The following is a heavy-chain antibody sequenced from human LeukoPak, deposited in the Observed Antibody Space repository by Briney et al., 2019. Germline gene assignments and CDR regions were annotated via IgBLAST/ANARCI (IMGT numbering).Heavy chain of an antibody. J-gene: IGHJ3*02. CDR2: IIPILGIA. V-gene: IGHV1-69*04. CDR3: ARRLAVAGTGGFAFDI. Sequence: SVKVSCKASGGTFSSYAVSWVRQAPGQGLEWMGRIIPILGIANYAQKFQGRVTITADKSTSTAYMELSSLRSEDTAVYYCARRLAVAGTGGFAFDIWGQGTMVTVSS. CDR1: GGTFSSYA. D-gene: IGHD6-19*01.